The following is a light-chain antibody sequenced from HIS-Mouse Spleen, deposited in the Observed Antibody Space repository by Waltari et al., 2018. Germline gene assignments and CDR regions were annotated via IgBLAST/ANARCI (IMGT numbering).Light chain of an antibody. J-gene: IGLJ2*01. CDR1: KLGDKY. Sequence: SYELTQPPSVSVSPGQTASITCSGDKLGDKYACWYQQKPGQSPVLVIYQDSNRPSGIPGRFSGSNSGNTATLTISGTQAMDEADYYCQAWDSSYSVFGGGTKLTVL. V-gene: IGLV3-1*01. CDR3: QAWDSSYSV. CDR2: QDS.